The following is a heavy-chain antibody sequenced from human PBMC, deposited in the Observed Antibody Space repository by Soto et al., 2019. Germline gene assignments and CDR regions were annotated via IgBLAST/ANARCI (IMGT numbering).Heavy chain of an antibody. CDR3: ARDPPATRHGRDG. V-gene: IGHV3-53*01. J-gene: IGHJ6*02. CDR1: GFTVSCNY. Sequence: GGSLRLSCAASGFTVSCNYMSWVRQAPGKGLEWVSVIYSGGSTYYADSVRGRFTISRDNSKNTLYLQMKSLRAEDTAVYYCARDPPATRHGRDGWGQGTTVTVSS. CDR2: IYSGGST.